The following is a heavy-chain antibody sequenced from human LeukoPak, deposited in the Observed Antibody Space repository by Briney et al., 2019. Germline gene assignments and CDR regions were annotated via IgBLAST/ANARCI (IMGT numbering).Heavy chain of an antibody. Sequence: PETLSLTCAVYGGSFSGYYWSWIRQPPGKGLEWIGEINHSGSTNYNPSLKSRVTISVDTSKNQFSLKLSSVTAADTAVYYCARAGILTGYYNDYWGQGTLVTVSS. CDR1: GGSFSGYY. V-gene: IGHV4-34*01. CDR3: ARAGILTGYYNDY. D-gene: IGHD3-9*01. CDR2: INHSGST. J-gene: IGHJ4*02.